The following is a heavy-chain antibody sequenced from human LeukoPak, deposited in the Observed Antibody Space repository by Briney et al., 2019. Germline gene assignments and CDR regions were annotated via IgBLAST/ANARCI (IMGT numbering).Heavy chain of an antibody. CDR3: AREVYSGYHFDY. J-gene: IGHJ4*02. CDR1: GFTFSSYA. D-gene: IGHD5-12*01. Sequence: GRSLRLSCAASGFTFSSYAMHWVRQAPGKGLEWVAVISYDGSNKYYADSVKGRFTISRDNSKNTLYLQMNSLRAVDTAVYYCAREVYSGYHFDYWGLGTLVTVSS. CDR2: ISYDGSNK. V-gene: IGHV3-30*04.